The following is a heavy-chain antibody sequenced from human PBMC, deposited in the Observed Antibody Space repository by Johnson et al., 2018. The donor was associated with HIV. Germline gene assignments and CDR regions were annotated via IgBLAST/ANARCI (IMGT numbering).Heavy chain of an antibody. CDR3: ARDRSTPQPYYYDSSGYRGYSAFDI. CDR2: IWYDGSNK. Sequence: QVQLVESGGGVVQPGRSLRLSCAASGFTFSSYGMHWVRQAPGKGLEWVAVIWYDGSNKYYADSVKGRFTISRDNSKNTLYLQMNSLRAEDTAVYYCARDRSTPQPYYYDSSGYRGYSAFDIWGQGTMVTVSS. CDR1: GFTFSSYG. V-gene: IGHV3-33*01. J-gene: IGHJ3*02. D-gene: IGHD3-22*01.